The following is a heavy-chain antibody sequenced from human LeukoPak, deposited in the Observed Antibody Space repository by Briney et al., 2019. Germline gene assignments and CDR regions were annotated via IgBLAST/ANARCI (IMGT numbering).Heavy chain of an antibody. V-gene: IGHV4-34*01. CDR1: GGSFSGYY. J-gene: IGHJ4*02. D-gene: IGHD5-18*01. CDR2: INHSGST. Sequence: SETLSLTCAVYGGSFSGYYWSWIRQPPGKGLEGIGEINHSGSTNYNPSLKSRVTISVDTSKNQFSLKLSSVTAADTAVYYCAREDTAMVNDYWGQGTLVTVSS. CDR3: AREDTAMVNDY.